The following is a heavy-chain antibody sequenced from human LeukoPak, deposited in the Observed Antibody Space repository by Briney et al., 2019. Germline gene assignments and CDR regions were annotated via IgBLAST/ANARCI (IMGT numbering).Heavy chain of an antibody. CDR3: AGPSPNSSGWYFDY. V-gene: IGHV1-69*13. D-gene: IGHD6-19*01. Sequence: SVKVSCKASGGTFSSYAISWVRQAPGQGLEWMGGIIPIFGTADYAQKFQGRVTITADESTSTAYMELSSLRSEDTAVYYCAGPSPNSSGWYFDYWGQGTLVTVSS. CDR2: IIPIFGTA. J-gene: IGHJ4*02. CDR1: GGTFSSYA.